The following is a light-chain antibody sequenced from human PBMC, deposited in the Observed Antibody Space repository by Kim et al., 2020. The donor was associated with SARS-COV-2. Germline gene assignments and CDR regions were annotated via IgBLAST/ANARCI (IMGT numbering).Light chain of an antibody. V-gene: IGLV2-23*02. CDR2: E. J-gene: IGLJ2*01. CDR3: CSSTGSGTPVI. CDR1: SNDIGTYNL. Sequence: VSGSPGQAITISCTGTSNDIGTYNLVSWYQQLPGKAPKVIIYEVSNRFSGSRSGNTASLTISGLQAEDEADYHCCSSTGSGTPVIFGGGTQLTVL.